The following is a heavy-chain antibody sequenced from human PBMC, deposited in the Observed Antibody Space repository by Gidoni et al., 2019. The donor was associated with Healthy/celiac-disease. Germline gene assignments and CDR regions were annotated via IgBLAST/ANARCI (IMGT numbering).Heavy chain of an antibody. V-gene: IGHV3-23*01. D-gene: IGHD5-12*01. CDR3: AKIEPGSGYDFNY. J-gene: IGHJ4*02. Sequence: EVQLLESGGGLVQPWVSLRLSCAASGFTFSSYAMSWVRQAPGKGLGWVSAISGSGGSTYYADSVKGRFTISRDNSKNTLYLQMNSLRAEDTAVYYCAKIEPGSGYDFNYWGQGTLVTVSS. CDR1: GFTFSSYA. CDR2: ISGSGGST.